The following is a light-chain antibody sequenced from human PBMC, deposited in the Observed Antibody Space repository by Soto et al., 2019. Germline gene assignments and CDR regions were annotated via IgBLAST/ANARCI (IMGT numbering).Light chain of an antibody. V-gene: IGKV3-20*01. J-gene: IGKJ1*01. CDR1: QSVSSSY. CDR2: GAS. CDR3: QQYNNWPKT. Sequence: EIVLTQSPVTLSLSPGERATLSCRASQSVSSSYLAWYQQKPGQAPRLLIYGASNRATGIPDRFSGSGSGTDFTLTISRLEPEDFAVYYCQQYNNWPKTFGQGTKVDI.